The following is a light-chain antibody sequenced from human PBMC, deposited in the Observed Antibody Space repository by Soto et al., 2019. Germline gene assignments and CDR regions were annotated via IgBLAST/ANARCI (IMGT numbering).Light chain of an antibody. CDR1: QSVSSS. J-gene: IGKJ1*01. CDR3: QQYNKWPWT. CDR2: GAS. V-gene: IGKV3-15*01. Sequence: EILMTQSPATVSVSPGERATLSCRASQSVSSSLAWYQQKPGQAPRLLIFGASARATGVSARFSGSGSGTLFTLTISSLQSEDFGVYYCQQYNKWPWTFGQGTKVDIK.